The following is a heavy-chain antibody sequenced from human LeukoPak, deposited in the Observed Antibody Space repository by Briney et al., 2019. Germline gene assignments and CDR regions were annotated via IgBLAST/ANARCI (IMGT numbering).Heavy chain of an antibody. CDR3: ARDSMGYCSGGSCFKEYYYGMDV. CDR1: GYTFTGYY. Sequence: ASVKVSCKASGYTFTGYYMHWVRQAPGQGLEWMGWINPNSGGTNYAQKFQGRVIMTTDTSTSTAYMELRSLRSDDTAVYYCARDSMGYCSGGSCFKEYYYGMDVWGQGTTVTVSS. V-gene: IGHV1-2*02. CDR2: INPNSGGT. J-gene: IGHJ6*02. D-gene: IGHD2-15*01.